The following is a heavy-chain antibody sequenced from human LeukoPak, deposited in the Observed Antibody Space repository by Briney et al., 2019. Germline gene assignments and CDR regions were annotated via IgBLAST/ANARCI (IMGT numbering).Heavy chain of an antibody. Sequence: SETLSLTCTVSGGSISGYYWSWIRQPPGKGLQWIGYIYYSGSTNYNPSLKSRVTISVDRSKNQFSLKLSSVTAADTAVYYCARTLGGCSSTSCYSEICYFDYWGQGTLVTVSS. CDR1: GGSISGYY. CDR3: ARTLGGCSSTSCYSEICYFDY. CDR2: IYYSGST. D-gene: IGHD2-2*02. J-gene: IGHJ4*02. V-gene: IGHV4-59*12.